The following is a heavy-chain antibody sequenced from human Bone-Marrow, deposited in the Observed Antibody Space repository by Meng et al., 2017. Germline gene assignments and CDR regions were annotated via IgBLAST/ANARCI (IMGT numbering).Heavy chain of an antibody. J-gene: IGHJ4*02. CDR3: AHKPKQVLLWFGENYFDY. D-gene: IGHD3-10*01. CDR1: GFSLSTSGVG. V-gene: IGHV2-5*01. CDR2: IYWNDDK. Sequence: QITLKESGPTLVKPPQTLTLTCTFSGFSLSTSGVGVGWIRQPPGKALEWLALIYWNDDKRYSPSLKSRLTITKDTSKNQVVLTMTNMDPVDTATYYCAHKPKQVLLWFGENYFDYWGQGTLVTVSS.